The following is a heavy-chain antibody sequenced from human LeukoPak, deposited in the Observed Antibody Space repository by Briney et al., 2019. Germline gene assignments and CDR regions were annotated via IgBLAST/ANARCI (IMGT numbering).Heavy chain of an antibody. D-gene: IGHD3-16*01. Sequence: GGSLRLSCAASGFTFSTYWMHWXRQAPGKGLVWVSRVNTAGSSTSYADSVKGRFTISRDNAKNTLYLQMNSLRAEGTAMYYCVGGMGGHFDYWGQGTLVTVSS. CDR2: VNTAGSST. V-gene: IGHV3-74*01. J-gene: IGHJ4*02. CDR3: VGGMGGHFDY. CDR1: GFTFSTYW.